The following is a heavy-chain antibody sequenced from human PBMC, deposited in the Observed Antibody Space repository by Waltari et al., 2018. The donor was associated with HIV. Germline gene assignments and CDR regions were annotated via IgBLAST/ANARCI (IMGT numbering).Heavy chain of an antibody. CDR1: GYPRTELS. CDR3: ATGGGTTSIQLYDLDV. J-gene: IGHJ6*02. V-gene: IGHV1-24*01. CDR2: FEPEDDET. D-gene: IGHD1-26*01. Sequence: QVKLIPSGAEVHKLGGAVKVSCKAFGYPRTELSMHWVRQAPGKGLEWMGGFEPEDDETIYAQKFQGRVTMTEDTSTDSAYMELSSLTSEDTAVYYCATGGGTTSIQLYDLDVWGQGTTVTVSS.